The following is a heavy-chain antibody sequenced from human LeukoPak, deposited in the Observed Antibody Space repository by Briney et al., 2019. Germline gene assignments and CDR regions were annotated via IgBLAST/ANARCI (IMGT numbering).Heavy chain of an antibody. V-gene: IGHV3-30-3*01. D-gene: IGHD3-10*01. CDR2: ISYDGSNK. CDR1: GFTFSSYA. Sequence: GGSLRLSCAASGFTFSSYAMHWVRQAPGKGLEWVAVISYDGSNKYYADSVKGRFTISRDNSKNTLYLQMNSLRAEDTAVYYCARGSMVRGGRTDYFDYWGQGTLVTVSS. CDR3: ARGSMVRGGRTDYFDY. J-gene: IGHJ4*02.